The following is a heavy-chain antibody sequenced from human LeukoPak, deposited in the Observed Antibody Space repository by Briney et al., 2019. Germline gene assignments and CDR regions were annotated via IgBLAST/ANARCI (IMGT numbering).Heavy chain of an antibody. J-gene: IGHJ4*02. Sequence: ASVKVSCKASGGTFSSYAISWVRQAPGQGLEWMGGIIPIFGTANYEQKFQGRVTITADESTSTAYMELSSLRSEDTAVYYCARASHCSGGSCYPDYWGQGTLVTVSS. V-gene: IGHV1-69*13. D-gene: IGHD2-15*01. CDR2: IIPIFGTA. CDR3: ARASHCSGGSCYPDY. CDR1: GGTFSSYA.